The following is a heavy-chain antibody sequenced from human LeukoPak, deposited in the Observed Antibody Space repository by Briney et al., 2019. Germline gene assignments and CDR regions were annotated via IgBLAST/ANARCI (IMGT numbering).Heavy chain of an antibody. J-gene: IGHJ4*02. D-gene: IGHD3-16*01. CDR3: ARRVPNQVITDYFDY. CDR2: IKQDGSEK. V-gene: IGHV3-7*03. Sequence: GGSLRLSCAASGITFSGYMLTWVRQAPGKGLEWVANIKQDGSEKYYVDSVEGRFSISRDNAKNSLYLQMNSLRAEDTAVYYCARRVPNQVITDYFDYWGQGTLVTVSS. CDR1: GITFSGYM.